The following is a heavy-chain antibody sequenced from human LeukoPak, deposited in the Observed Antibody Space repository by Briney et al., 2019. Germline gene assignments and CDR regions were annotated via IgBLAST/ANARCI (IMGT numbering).Heavy chain of an antibody. CDR3: ARDGAHDAFDI. D-gene: IGHD3-16*01. CDR2: ISYDGSNK. V-gene: IGHV3-30-3*01. CDR1: GSTFSSYA. J-gene: IGHJ3*02. Sequence: GGSLRLSCAASGSTFSSYAMHWVRQAPGKGLEWVAVISYDGSNKYYADSVKGRFTISRDNSKNTLYLQMNSLRAEDTAVYYCARDGAHDAFDIWGQGTMVTVSS.